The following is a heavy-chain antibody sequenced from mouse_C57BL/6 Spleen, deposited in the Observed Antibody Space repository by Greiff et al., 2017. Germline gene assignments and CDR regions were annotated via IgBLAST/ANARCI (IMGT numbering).Heavy chain of an antibody. D-gene: IGHD2-2*01. CDR3: ARWVYVYGWEYYAMDY. Sequence: QVQLQQSGAELVKPGASVKISCKASGYAFSSYWMNWVKQRPGQGLEWIGQIYPGDGDTNYNGKFKGKATLTEDKSSSTAYMQLSSLTSEDSAVYFWARWVYVYGWEYYAMDYWGQGTSVTVSA. V-gene: IGHV1-80*01. CDR2: IYPGDGDT. J-gene: IGHJ4*01. CDR1: GYAFSSYW.